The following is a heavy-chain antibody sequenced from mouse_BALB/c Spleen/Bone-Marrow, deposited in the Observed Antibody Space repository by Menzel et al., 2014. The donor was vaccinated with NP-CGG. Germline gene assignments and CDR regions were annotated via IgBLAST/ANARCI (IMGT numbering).Heavy chain of an antibody. D-gene: IGHD4-1*01. CDR1: GYSFTSYW. CDR3: TRNWDWYFDV. Sequence: DVKLQESGTVLTRPGASVKMSCKASGYSFTSYWMHWVKQRPGQGLEWIGAIYPGNSDTTYNQKFKGKAKLTAVTSASTAYMELSSLTNEDSAVYYCTRNWDWYFDVWGAGTTVTVSS. J-gene: IGHJ1*01. CDR2: IYPGNSDT. V-gene: IGHV1-5*01.